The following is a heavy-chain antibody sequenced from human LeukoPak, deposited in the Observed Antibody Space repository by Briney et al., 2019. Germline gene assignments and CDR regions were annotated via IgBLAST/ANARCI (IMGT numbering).Heavy chain of an antibody. CDR3: ARDFFDSSGYPYYFDY. CDR2: IIPILGIA. V-gene: IGHV1-69*04. Sequence: ASVKVSCKASEGTFSSYAISWVRKAPGQGLEWMGRIIPILGIANYAQKYQRRVTITADKSTSTAYMELSSLRSEDTAVYYCARDFFDSSGYPYYFDYWGQGTLVTVSS. D-gene: IGHD3-22*01. J-gene: IGHJ4*02. CDR1: EGTFSSYA.